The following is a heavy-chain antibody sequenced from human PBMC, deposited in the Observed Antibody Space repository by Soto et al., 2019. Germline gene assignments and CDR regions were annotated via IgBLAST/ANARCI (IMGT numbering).Heavy chain of an antibody. CDR2: IYYGDRT. D-gene: IGHD1-26*01. CDR1: GGSISSSY. V-gene: IGHV4-59*08. Sequence: QVQLQESVAGLVRPSETLSLTCTVSGGSISSSYWSLIRQPPGKGLEWIGPIYYGDRTNFNPALKSRLTMFLVMSTNHFALSLSSATAADTAVYYCGRLGYGGGFFSGYFDFWGRGTLVTVSS. J-gene: IGHJ2*01. CDR3: GRLGYGGGFFSGYFDF.